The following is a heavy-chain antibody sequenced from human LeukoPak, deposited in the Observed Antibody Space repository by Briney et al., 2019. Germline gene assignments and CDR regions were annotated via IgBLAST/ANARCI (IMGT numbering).Heavy chain of an antibody. Sequence: HPGGSLRLSCAASGFTFSSYAMHWVRQAPGKGLEWVAVISYDGSNKYYADSVKGRFTISRDNSKNTLYLQMNSLRAEDTAVYYCARIWGYIVVVPAAAEFDYWGQGTLVTVSS. V-gene: IGHV3-30-3*01. CDR2: ISYDGSNK. J-gene: IGHJ4*02. CDR3: ARIWGYIVVVPAAAEFDY. CDR1: GFTFSSYA. D-gene: IGHD2-2*01.